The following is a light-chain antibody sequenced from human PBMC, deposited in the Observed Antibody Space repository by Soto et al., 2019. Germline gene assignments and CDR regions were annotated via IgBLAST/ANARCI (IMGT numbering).Light chain of an antibody. J-gene: IGKJ4*01. CDR1: QGISNN. CDR2: GAF. Sequence: IPLTQSPSSLSASVGDRVTITCRASQGISNNLAWYQQKPGKAPKLLIYGAFTLQSGVPSRFSGSGSGTDFTLTISSLQAEDFATYHCHQVNSYPFTFGGGTKVEIK. V-gene: IGKV1-9*01. CDR3: HQVNSYPFT.